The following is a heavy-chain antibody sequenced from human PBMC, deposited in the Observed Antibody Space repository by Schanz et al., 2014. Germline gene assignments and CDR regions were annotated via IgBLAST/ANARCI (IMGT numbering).Heavy chain of an antibody. Sequence: EVQLVESGGGLVQPGGSLRLSCAASGFTFSDSWMHWVRQAPGKGLVWVSRTSNDGSFTTFADSVKGRFTISRDNAKNTLYLQMNSLRAEDTAVYYCARDTDYHFDYWGQGTLVTVSS. J-gene: IGHJ4*02. V-gene: IGHV3-74*01. D-gene: IGHD4-17*01. CDR1: GFTFSDSW. CDR3: ARDTDYHFDY. CDR2: TSNDGSFT.